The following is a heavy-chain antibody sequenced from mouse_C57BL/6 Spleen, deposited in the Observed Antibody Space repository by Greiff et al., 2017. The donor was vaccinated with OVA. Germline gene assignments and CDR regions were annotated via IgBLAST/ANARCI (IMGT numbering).Heavy chain of an antibody. CDR2: IDPSDSYT. CDR1: GYTFTSYW. D-gene: IGHD1-1*01. Sequence: QVQLQQPGAELVRPGTSVKLSCKASGYTFTSYWMHWVKQRPGQGLEWIGVIDPSDSYTNYNQKFKGKATLTVDTSSSTASMQLSSLTSEDSAVYYCASLYYGSSPVAYWGQGTLVTVSA. CDR3: ASLYYGSSPVAY. J-gene: IGHJ3*01. V-gene: IGHV1-59*01.